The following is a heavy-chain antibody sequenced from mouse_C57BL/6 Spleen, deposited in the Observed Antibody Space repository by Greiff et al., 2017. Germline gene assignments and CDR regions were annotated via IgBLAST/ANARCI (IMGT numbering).Heavy chain of an antibody. CDR2: FYPGSGSI. Sequence: QVQLQQSGAELVKPGASVTLSCKASGYTFTEYTIHWVKQRSGQGLEWIGWFYPGSGSIKYNEKFKDKATLTADKSSSTVYMELSRLTSEDSAVYFCARHEEVHYAGVGYFDYWGQGTTLTVSS. J-gene: IGHJ2*01. V-gene: IGHV1-62-2*01. CDR3: ARHEEVHYAGVGYFDY. D-gene: IGHD1-1*02. CDR1: GYTFTEYT.